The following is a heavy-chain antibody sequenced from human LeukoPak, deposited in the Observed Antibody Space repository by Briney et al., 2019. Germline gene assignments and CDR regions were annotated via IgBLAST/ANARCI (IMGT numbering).Heavy chain of an antibody. CDR3: ARGGTAEYYIYFAY. Sequence: ASVKVSCKTSAYTFTAYYIHWVRQAPGQGLEWMGWINPYSGTTNYAQNFQGRVTMTRDTSISTAYMELSSLISDDTAVYFCARGGTAEYYIYFAYWGQGSLVIVFS. CDR1: AYTFTAYY. J-gene: IGHJ4*02. CDR2: INPYSGTT. D-gene: IGHD2/OR15-2a*01. V-gene: IGHV1-2*02.